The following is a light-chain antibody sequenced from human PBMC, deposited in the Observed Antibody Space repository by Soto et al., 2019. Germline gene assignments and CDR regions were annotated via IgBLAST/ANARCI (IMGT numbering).Light chain of an antibody. Sequence: QSALTQPASVSGSHGQSITISCTGTSSDVGGYNYVSWYQQHPGKAPKLMIYDVSNRPSGVSNRFSGSKSGNTASLTISGLQAEDEADYYCSSYSSSTPLVFGGGTKLTVL. CDR1: SSDVGGYNY. CDR2: DVS. J-gene: IGLJ2*01. CDR3: SSYSSSTPLV. V-gene: IGLV2-14*01.